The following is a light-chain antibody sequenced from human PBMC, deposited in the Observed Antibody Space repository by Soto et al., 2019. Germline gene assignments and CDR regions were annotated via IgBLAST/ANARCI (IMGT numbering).Light chain of an antibody. CDR2: GGS. CDR3: HQYGSSPLT. J-gene: IGKJ4*01. Sequence: IVLTQSPCTLSLSPGERALLSCRATQSIRSSSLAWYQQKPGQAPRLLIYGGSSRATGIPDRFSGGGSGTDFSLTISRLETEDFSVYYCHQYGSSPLTFGGGTKVDIK. CDR1: QSIRSSS. V-gene: IGKV3-20*01.